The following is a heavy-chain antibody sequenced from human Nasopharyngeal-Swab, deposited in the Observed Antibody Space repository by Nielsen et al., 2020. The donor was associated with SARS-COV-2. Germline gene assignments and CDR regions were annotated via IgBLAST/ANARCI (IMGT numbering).Heavy chain of an antibody. CDR1: GFSFSSYS. Sequence: GESLKISCEASGFSFSSYSLNWVRQAPGKGLEWLAYISSSRTYYADSVKGRFTISRDNSKNTLYLHMNSLTSEDTGVYYCARDSGDYEGAGHWGQGTLVTVSS. D-gene: IGHD4-17*01. V-gene: IGHV3-21*05. CDR2: ISSSRT. J-gene: IGHJ1*01. CDR3: ARDSGDYEGAGH.